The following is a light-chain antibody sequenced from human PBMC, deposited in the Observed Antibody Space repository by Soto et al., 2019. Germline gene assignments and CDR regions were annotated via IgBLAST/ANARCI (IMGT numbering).Light chain of an antibody. J-gene: IGLJ2*01. CDR2: EVN. CDR3: SSYTRSTTLVV. CDR1: SSDVGSHKY. Sequence: QSALTQPASVSGSPGQSITISCTGTSSDVGSHKYVSWYQQHPGKAPKLMIYEVNNRPSGVSNRFSGSKSGNTASLTISGLQAEDEADYYCSSYTRSTTLVVFGGGTQLTVL. V-gene: IGLV2-14*03.